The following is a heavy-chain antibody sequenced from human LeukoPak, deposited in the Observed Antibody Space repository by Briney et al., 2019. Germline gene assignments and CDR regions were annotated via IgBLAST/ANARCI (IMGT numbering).Heavy chain of an antibody. CDR3: ARDTPGTESRDPVDIRDFFDY. CDR1: GYTFTSYG. J-gene: IGHJ4*02. Sequence: ASVKVSCKASGYTFTSYGISWVRQAPGQGLEWMGWISAYNGNTNYAQKLQGRVTMTTDTSTSTAYMELRSLRSDDTAVYYCARDTPGTESRDPVDIRDFFDYWGQGTLVTVSS. D-gene: IGHD5-12*01. V-gene: IGHV1-18*01. CDR2: ISAYNGNT.